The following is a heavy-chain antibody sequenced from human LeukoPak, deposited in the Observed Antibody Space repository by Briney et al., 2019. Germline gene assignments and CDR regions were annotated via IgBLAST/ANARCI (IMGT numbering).Heavy chain of an antibody. CDR3: ARAEEETSEVRAGGEAFDI. J-gene: IGHJ3*02. CDR2: MNPNSGNT. D-gene: IGHD1-14*01. V-gene: IGHV1-8*01. Sequence: ASVKVSCKASGYTFTSYDINWVRQATGQGLEWMGWMNPNSGNTGYAQKFQGRVTMTRNTSISTAYMELSSLRSDDTAIYYCARAEEETSEVRAGGEAFDIWGQGTVVTVSS. CDR1: GYTFTSYD.